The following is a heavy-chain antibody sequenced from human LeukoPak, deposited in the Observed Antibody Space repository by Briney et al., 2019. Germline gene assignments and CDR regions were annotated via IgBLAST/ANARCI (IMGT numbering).Heavy chain of an antibody. J-gene: IGHJ4*02. CDR3: ARASEKLADSYYFDY. Sequence: SQTLSLTCTVSGGSISSGGYYWSWIRQHPGKGLEWIGYIYYSGSTYYNPSLKSRVTVSVDTSKNQFSLKLSSVTAADTAVYYCARASEKLADSYYFDYWGQGTLVTVSS. CDR2: IYYSGST. V-gene: IGHV4-31*03. D-gene: IGHD6-13*01. CDR1: GGSISSGGYY.